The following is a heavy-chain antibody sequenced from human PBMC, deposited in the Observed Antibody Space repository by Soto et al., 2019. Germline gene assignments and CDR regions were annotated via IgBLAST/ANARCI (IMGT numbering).Heavy chain of an antibody. Sequence: GGSLRLSCAASGFTFSSYAMHWVRQAPGKGLEWVAVISYDGSNKYYADSVKGRFTISRDNSKNTLYLQMNSMRAEDTAVYYCAREVRELLWFGELLYYFDYWGQGTLVTVSS. V-gene: IGHV3-30*04. CDR2: ISYDGSNK. CDR1: GFTFSSYA. CDR3: AREVRELLWFGELLYYFDY. D-gene: IGHD3-10*01. J-gene: IGHJ4*02.